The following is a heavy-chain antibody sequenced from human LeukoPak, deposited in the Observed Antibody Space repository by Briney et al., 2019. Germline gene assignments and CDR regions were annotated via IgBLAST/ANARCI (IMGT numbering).Heavy chain of an antibody. Sequence: ASVKVSCKASGYTFTGYYMHWVRQAPGQGLEWMGWINPNSGGTNYAQKFQGRVTMTRDTSISTAYMELSRLRPDDTAVYYCARAEPKVAAFDYWGQGTLVTVSS. CDR1: GYTFTGYY. D-gene: IGHD6-19*01. V-gene: IGHV1-2*02. CDR2: INPNSGGT. CDR3: ARAEPKVAAFDY. J-gene: IGHJ4*02.